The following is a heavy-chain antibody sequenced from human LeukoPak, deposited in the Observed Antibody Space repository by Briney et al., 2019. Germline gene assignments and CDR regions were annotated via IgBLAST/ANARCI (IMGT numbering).Heavy chain of an antibody. D-gene: IGHD3-22*01. CDR1: GDSVSSNSAA. V-gene: IGHV6-1*01. J-gene: IGHJ4*02. CDR2: TYYRSKWYN. Sequence: SQTPSLTCAISGDSVSSNSAAWNWISQSPSRGLEWLGRTYYRSKWYNDYAVSVKSRITINPDTSKNQFSLQLTSVPPEDTAVYYCARNPPYYDKDYYFDYWGQGTLVTVSS. CDR3: ARNPPYYDKDYYFDY.